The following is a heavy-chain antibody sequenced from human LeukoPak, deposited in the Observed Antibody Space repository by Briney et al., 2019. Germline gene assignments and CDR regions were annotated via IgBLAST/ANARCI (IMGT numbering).Heavy chain of an antibody. CDR2: IYHSGST. CDR1: GYSISSGYY. J-gene: IGHJ4*02. D-gene: IGHD3-22*01. Sequence: SETLSLTCTVSGYSISSGYYWGWIRQPPGKGLEWIGSIYHSGSTYYNPSLKSRVTISVDTSKNQFSLKLSSVTAADTAVYYCARGVVDGGNYLDYWGQGTLVTVSS. CDR3: ARGVVDGGNYLDY. V-gene: IGHV4-38-2*02.